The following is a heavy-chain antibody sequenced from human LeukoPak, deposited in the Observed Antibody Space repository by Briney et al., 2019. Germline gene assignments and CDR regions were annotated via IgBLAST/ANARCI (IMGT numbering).Heavy chain of an antibody. D-gene: IGHD2-15*01. V-gene: IGHV3-23*01. CDR2: ISGTGDST. CDR1: GFTFSSYA. Sequence: GGSLRLSCAASGFTFSSYAMSWVRQAPGRGLEWVSGISGTGDSTNYADSVKDRFTMSRDNSKNTLHLQMNSLRAEDTAVYYCAKDHLQAQRVVGYWGQGTLVTVSS. CDR3: AKDHLQAQRVVGY. J-gene: IGHJ4*02.